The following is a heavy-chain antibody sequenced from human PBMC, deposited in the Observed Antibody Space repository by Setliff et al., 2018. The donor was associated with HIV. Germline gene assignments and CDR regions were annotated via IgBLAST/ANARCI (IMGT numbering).Heavy chain of an antibody. CDR2: VFHSGSA. Sequence: PSETLSLTCAVSGDSISSYKWWSWVRQPPGKGLEWIGEVFHSGSANSNASLRSRVMISVDTSKNQFSLKLSAVTAADTAVYYCARDHVFGSRTGFDPWGPGILVTV. CDR1: GDSISSYKW. J-gene: IGHJ5*02. V-gene: IGHV4-4*02. CDR3: ARDHVFGSRTGFDP. D-gene: IGHD3-10*01.